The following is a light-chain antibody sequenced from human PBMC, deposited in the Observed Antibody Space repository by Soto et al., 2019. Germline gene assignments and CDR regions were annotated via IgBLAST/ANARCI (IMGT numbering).Light chain of an antibody. V-gene: IGKV3-20*01. CDR3: QHYVTSLTT. J-gene: IGKJ1*01. Sequence: EIVLTQSPGTLSLSPGDRATLSCRASQSVSSRLAWYQQRPGQAPRLLIYGASNRATGIPDRFSGSGSGTDFTLTISRLEPEDFAVYYCQHYVTSLTTFGQGTKVDI. CDR1: QSVSSR. CDR2: GAS.